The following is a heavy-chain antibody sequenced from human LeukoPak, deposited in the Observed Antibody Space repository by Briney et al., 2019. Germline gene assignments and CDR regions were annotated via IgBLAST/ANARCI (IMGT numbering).Heavy chain of an antibody. CDR2: ISNSYT. V-gene: IGHV3-11*06. CDR1: GLTFITSD. J-gene: IGHJ4*02. D-gene: IGHD7-27*01. CDR3: ARMNWGN. Sequence: GGSLRLSCAASGLTFITSDFSWVRQAPGKGLEWISYISNSYTKYADSVKGRFTISRDNAKNSLYLQMNSLRAEDTAVYYCARMNWGNWGQGTLVTVSS.